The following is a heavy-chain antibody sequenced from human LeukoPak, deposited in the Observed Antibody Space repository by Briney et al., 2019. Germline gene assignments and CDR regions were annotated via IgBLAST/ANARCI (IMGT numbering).Heavy chain of an antibody. CDR3: AKEIAVADYFDY. CDR1: GFSFSIYA. CDR2: ISYDGSKK. J-gene: IGHJ4*02. V-gene: IGHV3-30-3*01. Sequence: GGSLRLSCAASGFSFSIYAMHWVRQAPGKGLEWVAVISYDGSKKYYADSVKGRFTISRDNSQNTLYLQMNSLRAEDTAVYYCAKEIAVADYFDYWGQGTLVTVSS. D-gene: IGHD6-19*01.